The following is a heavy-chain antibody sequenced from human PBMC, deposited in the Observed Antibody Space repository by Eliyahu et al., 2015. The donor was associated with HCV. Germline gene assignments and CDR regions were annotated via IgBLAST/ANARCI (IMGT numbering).Heavy chain of an antibody. J-gene: IGHJ4*02. CDR2: ISWNSGSI. CDR1: GFTXXDYA. D-gene: IGHD3-22*01. V-gene: IGHV3-9*01. CDR3: AKDGAAYYDSSGYDY. Sequence: EVQLVESGGGLVQPGRSLXLSXAASGFTXXDYAIHWVRQAPGKGLXWVSGISWNSGSIGYADSVKGRFTISRDNAKNSLYLQMNSLRAEDTALYYCAKDGAAYYDSSGYDYWGQGTLVTVSS.